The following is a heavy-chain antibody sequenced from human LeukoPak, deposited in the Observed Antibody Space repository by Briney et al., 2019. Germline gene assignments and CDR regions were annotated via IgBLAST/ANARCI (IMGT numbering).Heavy chain of an antibody. CDR1: GFTFSNAW. D-gene: IGHD1-1*01. CDR2: ISYDGSRQ. Sequence: PGGSLRLSCAASGFTFSNAWMSWVRQAPGKGLEWVAVISYDGSRQYYPDSVQGRFTISRDNYRNILYLQVNSLRPDDTAVYFCARDFLDTEQRNYNYYGVDVWGLGTTVTVSS. J-gene: IGHJ6*02. V-gene: IGHV3-30*03. CDR3: ARDFLDTEQRNYNYYGVDV.